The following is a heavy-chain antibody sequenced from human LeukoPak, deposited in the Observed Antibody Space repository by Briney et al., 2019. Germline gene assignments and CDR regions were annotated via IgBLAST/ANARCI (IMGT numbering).Heavy chain of an antibody. CDR2: IYYSGTT. V-gene: IGHV4-59*01. CDR3: ARDDSSGYTFDY. J-gene: IGHJ4*02. Sequence: SETLSLTCTVSGGSMSNYYWIWIRQPPGKGLEWIGYIYYSGTTSYNPSLKSRVTISVDTSKNQFSLKLNSMTAADAAVYYCARDDSSGYTFDYWGQGTLVTVSS. CDR1: GGSMSNYY. D-gene: IGHD3-22*01.